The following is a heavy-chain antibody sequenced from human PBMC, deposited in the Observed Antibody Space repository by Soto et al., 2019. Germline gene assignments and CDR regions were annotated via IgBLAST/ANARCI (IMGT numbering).Heavy chain of an antibody. V-gene: IGHV1-18*01. J-gene: IGHJ4*03. Sequence: ASVKVSCKASGYTFNNYGITWVRQAPGQGLEWMGWISPYNGHTNYAQKLQGRVTMTTDTSTSTAYMELRSLRTDDTAFYYCAKDYRGNHWIDFWGLGTLVTVSS. CDR1: GYTFNNYG. D-gene: IGHD3-22*01. CDR2: ISPYNGHT. CDR3: AKDYRGNHWIDF.